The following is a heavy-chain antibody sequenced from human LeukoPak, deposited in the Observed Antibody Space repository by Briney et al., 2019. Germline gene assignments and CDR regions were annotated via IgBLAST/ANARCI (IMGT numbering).Heavy chain of an antibody. V-gene: IGHV4-34*01. D-gene: IGHD5-18*01. Sequence: SETLSLTCAVYGGSFSGYYWSWIRQPPGKGLEWIGEINHSGSTNYNPSLKSRVTISVDTSKNQFSLKLSSVTAVDTAVYYCARMVSRSWFDPWGQGTLVTVSS. CDR2: INHSGST. CDR1: GGSFSGYY. CDR3: ARMVSRSWFDP. J-gene: IGHJ5*02.